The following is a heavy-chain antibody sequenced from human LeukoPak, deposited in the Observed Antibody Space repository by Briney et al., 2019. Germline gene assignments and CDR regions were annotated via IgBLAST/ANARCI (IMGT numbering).Heavy chain of an antibody. CDR1: GITFSRHG. Sequence: GRSLRLSCVASGITFSRHGMDWVRQAPGKGLEWVAVIADDGGVKQYADSVKGRFIISRDDAKNTVFLQMNSLRDEDTAVYYCAKEWSAFDLWGQGTMVSVSS. D-gene: IGHD2-15*01. CDR3: AKEWSAFDL. J-gene: IGHJ3*01. V-gene: IGHV3-30*18. CDR2: IADDGGVK.